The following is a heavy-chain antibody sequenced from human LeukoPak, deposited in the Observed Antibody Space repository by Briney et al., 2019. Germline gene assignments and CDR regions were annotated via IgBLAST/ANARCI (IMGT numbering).Heavy chain of an antibody. CDR2: INPNSGGT. CDR3: ARDRGIDYYGSGSYYRHYYYMDV. J-gene: IGHJ6*03. V-gene: IGHV1-2*02. Sequence: GASVKVSCKASGYTFTGYYMHWVRQAPGQGREWMGWINPNSGGTNYAQKFQGRVTMTRDTSISTAYMELSRLRSDDTAVYYCARDRGIDYYGSGSYYRHYYYMDVWGKGTTVTVSS. CDR1: GYTFTGYY. D-gene: IGHD3-10*01.